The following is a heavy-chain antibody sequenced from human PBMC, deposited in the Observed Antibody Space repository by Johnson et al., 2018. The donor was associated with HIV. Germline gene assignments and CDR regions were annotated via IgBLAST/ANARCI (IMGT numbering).Heavy chain of an antibody. CDR1: GFTVSSNY. CDR2: INWNGDVT. CDR3: ARDPHPYTGTGTTRGAFDI. V-gene: IGHV3-20*04. Sequence: VQLVESGGGLIQPGGSLRLSCAASGFTVSSNYMSWVRQAPGKGLEWVSGINWNGDVTGYADSVKGRFTISRDNAKNSLYLQMSSLRAEDTALYFCARDPHPYTGTGTTRGAFDIWGQGIMVTVSS. D-gene: IGHD1-1*01. J-gene: IGHJ3*02.